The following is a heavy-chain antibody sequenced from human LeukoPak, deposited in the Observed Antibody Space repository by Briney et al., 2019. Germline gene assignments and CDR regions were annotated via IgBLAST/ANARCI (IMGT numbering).Heavy chain of an antibody. D-gene: IGHD3-10*01. Sequence: GESLKISCKGFGYSFTSSWIGWVRQMPGKGLEWLGIIYPGDSDTRYSPSFQGQVTISADKSITTAYLQWSSLKASDTAMYYCARPRLLYGSGSYPDYWGQGTLVTVSS. CDR2: IYPGDSDT. J-gene: IGHJ4*02. CDR1: GYSFTSSW. CDR3: ARPRLLYGSGSYPDY. V-gene: IGHV5-51*01.